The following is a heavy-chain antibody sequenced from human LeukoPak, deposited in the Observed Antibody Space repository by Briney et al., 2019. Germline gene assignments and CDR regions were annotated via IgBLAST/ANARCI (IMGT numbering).Heavy chain of an antibody. CDR3: ARDLSRGWLAQGDSAFDI. Sequence: GASVKVSCKASGYTFSNHGMNWVRQAPGQGLEWMGRINTNAERPTYAQGFTGRFVISLDTSVNTAYLQINSLKAEDTAVYHCARDLSRGWLAQGDSAFDIWGQGTTVTVSS. CDR2: INTNAERP. CDR1: GYTFSNHG. D-gene: IGHD5-24*01. J-gene: IGHJ3*02. V-gene: IGHV7-4-1*02.